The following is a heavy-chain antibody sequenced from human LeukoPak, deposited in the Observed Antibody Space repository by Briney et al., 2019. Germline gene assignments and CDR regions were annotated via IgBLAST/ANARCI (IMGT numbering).Heavy chain of an antibody. D-gene: IGHD5-24*01. CDR3: ARPGGDGYNPYRIDY. CDR1: GYSFTSYW. Sequence: GESLKISCKGSGYSFTSYWIGWVRQMPGKGLKWMGIIYPGDSDTRYSPSFQGQVTISADKSISTAYLQWSSLKASDTAMYYCARPGGDGYNPYRIDYWGQGTLVTVSS. CDR2: IYPGDSDT. J-gene: IGHJ4*02. V-gene: IGHV5-51*01.